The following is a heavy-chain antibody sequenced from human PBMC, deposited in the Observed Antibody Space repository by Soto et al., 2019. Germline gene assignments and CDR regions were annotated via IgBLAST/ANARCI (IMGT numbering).Heavy chain of an antibody. J-gene: IGHJ4*02. Sequence: QVQLQESGPGLLKPSQTLSLTCTVPGGSISVGSYYWSWIRQHPGKGLEWIGYIYYSGSSYYNPSLKSRVTISVATSKNQFSLKLSSVTAADTAVYYCARSLPGRLRPNYFDYWGQGTLVTVSS. V-gene: IGHV4-31*03. CDR3: ARSLPGRLRPNYFDY. CDR1: GGSISVGSYY. D-gene: IGHD4-17*01. CDR2: IYYSGSS.